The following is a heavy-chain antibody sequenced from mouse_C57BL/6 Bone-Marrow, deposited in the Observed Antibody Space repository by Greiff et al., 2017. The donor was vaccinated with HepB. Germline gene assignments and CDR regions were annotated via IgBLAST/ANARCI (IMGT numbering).Heavy chain of an antibody. V-gene: IGHV1-19*01. CDR1: GYTFTDYY. D-gene: IGHD2-3*01. CDR3: ARGGWLLQDY. CDR2: INPYNGGA. Sequence: EVQLQQSGPVLVKPGASVKMSCKASGYTFTDYYMNWVKQSHGKSLEWIGVINPYNGGASYNQKFKGKATLTVDKSSSTAYMELNSLTSEDSAVYYCARGGWLLQDYWGQGTLVTVSA. J-gene: IGHJ3*01.